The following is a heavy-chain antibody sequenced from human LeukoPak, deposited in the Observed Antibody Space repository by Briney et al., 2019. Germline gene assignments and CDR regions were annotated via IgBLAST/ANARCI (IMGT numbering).Heavy chain of an antibody. V-gene: IGHV3-72*01. CDR2: SRNKANSYST. CDR3: ARGYKSFDN. J-gene: IGHJ4*02. Sequence: PGGSLRLSCAASGFIFSDCYMDWVRQAPGKGLEWVGRSRNKANSYSTEYAASVKGRFTISRDESKNLLYLQMNSLKMEDTAVYYCARGYKSFDNWGQGTLVTVSS. CDR1: GFIFSDCY. D-gene: IGHD5-24*01.